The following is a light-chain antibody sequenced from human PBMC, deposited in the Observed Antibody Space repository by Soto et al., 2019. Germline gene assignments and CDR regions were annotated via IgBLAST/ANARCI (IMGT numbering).Light chain of an antibody. J-gene: IGKJ4*02. CDR3: QQSYSAPLT. V-gene: IGKV1-39*01. CDR1: QSIINY. CDR2: AAS. Sequence: DIQMTQSPSSLSASVGDRVTITCRASQSIINYVKWYQRKPGKAPKLLIYAASSLQSGVQSRFSGSGSGTDFTLTISSLQHEDFANFYCQQSYSAPLTFGGGTMVEIK.